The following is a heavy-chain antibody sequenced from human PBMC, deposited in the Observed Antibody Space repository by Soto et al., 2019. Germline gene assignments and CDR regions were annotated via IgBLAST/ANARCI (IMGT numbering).Heavy chain of an antibody. Sequence: SVKVSCKASGGTFSSYAISWVRQAPGQGLEWMGGIIPIFGTANYAQKFQGRVMITADESTSTAYMELSSLRSEDTAVYYCAREVDDSSGYGYFDYWGQGTLVTVSS. V-gene: IGHV1-69*13. D-gene: IGHD3-22*01. CDR2: IIPIFGTA. J-gene: IGHJ4*02. CDR1: GGTFSSYA. CDR3: AREVDDSSGYGYFDY.